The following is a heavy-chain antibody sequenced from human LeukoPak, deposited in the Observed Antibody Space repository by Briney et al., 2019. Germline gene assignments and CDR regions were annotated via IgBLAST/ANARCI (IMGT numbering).Heavy chain of an antibody. J-gene: IGHJ4*02. CDR3: ARGRGSLPFDY. CDR2: ISSNGDYI. CDR1: GFTFSSYS. Sequence: GGSLRLSCAASGFTFSSYSINWVRQAPGKGLEWVSSISSNGDYIYYADSVKGRFTISRGNAKNSVYLQMNSLRAEDTAIYYCARGRGSLPFDYWGQGTLVTVSS. D-gene: IGHD1-26*01. V-gene: IGHV3-21*01.